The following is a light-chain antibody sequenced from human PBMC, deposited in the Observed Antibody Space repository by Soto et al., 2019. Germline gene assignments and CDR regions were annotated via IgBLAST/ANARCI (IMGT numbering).Light chain of an antibody. CDR3: QSYDSSLSGPVV. CDR2: GNS. CDR1: SSNIGAGYD. Sequence: QAVVTQPPSVSGAPGQRVTISCTGSSSNIGAGYDVHWYQQLPGTAPKLLIYGNSNRPSGVPDRFSGSKSGTSASLAITWLQAEDEADYYCQSYDSSLSGPVVFGGGTKLTVL. V-gene: IGLV1-40*01. J-gene: IGLJ2*01.